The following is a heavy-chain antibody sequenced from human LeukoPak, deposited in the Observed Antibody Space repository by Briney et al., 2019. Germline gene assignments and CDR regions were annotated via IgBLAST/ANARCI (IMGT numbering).Heavy chain of an antibody. CDR1: GFTFSSYE. J-gene: IGHJ4*02. Sequence: GGSLRLSCAASGFTFSSYEMNWVRQAPGKGLEWVANIKQDGSEKNYVDSLKGRFIISRDNAKNSLYLQMNSLRVEDTAVYYCARGITMDYWGQGTLVTVSS. V-gene: IGHV3-7*04. D-gene: IGHD3-10*01. CDR3: ARGITMDY. CDR2: IKQDGSEK.